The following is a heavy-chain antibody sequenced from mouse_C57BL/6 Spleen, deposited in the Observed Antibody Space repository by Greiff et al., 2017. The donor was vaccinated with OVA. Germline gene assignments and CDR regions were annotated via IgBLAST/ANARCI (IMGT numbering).Heavy chain of an antibody. D-gene: IGHD2-5*01. Sequence: RKKGGAERGGRGAGGKRGGRSGGYTFTVYYINWVKQRSGQGLEWIGKIGPGSGSTYYNEKFKGKATLTADKSSSTAYMQLSSLTSEDSAVYFCANSNYVSFDYWGQGTTLTVSS. V-gene: IGHV1-77*01. CDR2: IGPGSGST. CDR3: ANSNYVSFDY. J-gene: IGHJ2*01. CDR1: GYTFTVYY.